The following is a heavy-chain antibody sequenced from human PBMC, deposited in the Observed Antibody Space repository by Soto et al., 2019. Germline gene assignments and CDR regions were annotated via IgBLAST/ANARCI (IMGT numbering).Heavy chain of an antibody. CDR3: AGDLRNGDY. V-gene: IGHV1-46*01. CDR1: GYTFSGSY. CDR2: INPSGGST. Sequence: ASVKVSCKTSGYTFSGSYMLWVRQAPGQGLEWMGIINPSGGSTSYAQKFQGRVTMTRDTSTSTVYMELSSLRSEDTAVYYCAGDLRNGDYWAQGTLVTVSS. J-gene: IGHJ4*02. D-gene: IGHD2-8*01.